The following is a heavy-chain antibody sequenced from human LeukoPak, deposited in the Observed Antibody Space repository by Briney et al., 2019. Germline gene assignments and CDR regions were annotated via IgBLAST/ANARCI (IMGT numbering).Heavy chain of an antibody. J-gene: IGHJ4*02. CDR1: GFIFSSYG. Sequence: GGSLRLSCAASGFIFSSYGMHWVRQAPGKGLEWVAFIRYDGSKKYYADSVKGRFTISRDNSKNTLYLQMNSLRSEDMAVYYCARALDTAMLDYWGQGTLVTVSS. D-gene: IGHD5-18*01. CDR2: IRYDGSKK. V-gene: IGHV3-30*02. CDR3: ARALDTAMLDY.